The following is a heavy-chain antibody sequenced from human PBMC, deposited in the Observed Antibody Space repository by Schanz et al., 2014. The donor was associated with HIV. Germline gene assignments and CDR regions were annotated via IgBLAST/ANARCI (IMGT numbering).Heavy chain of an antibody. CDR1: GFTFTDYA. J-gene: IGHJ6*02. Sequence: QLVESGGGLVQPGGSLRLSCAASGFTFTDYAMHWVRQVPGKGLEWVAGISWHGYTVGYADSVKGRFTISRDNSKNTLYLQMNNLRAEDTAVYYCAKDRNQYDSRYIGKGNYYYYYGMDVWGQGTTVTVSS. CDR3: AKDRNQYDSRYIGKGNYYYYYGMDV. V-gene: IGHV3-9*01. CDR2: ISWHGYTV. D-gene: IGHD3-22*01.